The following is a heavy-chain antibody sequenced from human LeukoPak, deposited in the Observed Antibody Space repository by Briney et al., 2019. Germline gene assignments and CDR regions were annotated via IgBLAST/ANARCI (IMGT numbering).Heavy chain of an antibody. CDR3: ARDVTTMVREGDAFDI. D-gene: IGHD3-10*01. CDR1: GFTVSSNY. V-gene: IGHV3-66*01. CDR2: IYSGGST. Sequence: GGSLRLSCAASGFTVSSNYMSWVRQAPGKGLEWVSVIYSGGSTYYADSVKGRFTISSDNSKNTLYLQMNSLRAEDTAVYYCARDVTTMVREGDAFDIWGQGTMVTVSS. J-gene: IGHJ3*02.